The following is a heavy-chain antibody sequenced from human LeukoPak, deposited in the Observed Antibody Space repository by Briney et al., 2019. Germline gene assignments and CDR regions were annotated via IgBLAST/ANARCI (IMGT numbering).Heavy chain of an antibody. J-gene: IGHJ4*02. D-gene: IGHD6-13*01. Sequence: ASVKVSCKASGYTFTGYYMHWVRQAPGQGLEWMGWINPNSGGTNYAQKFQGRVTMTRDTSISTAYMELSRLRSDDTAVYYCARDLSYSSSWYLRHLDYWGQGTLVTVSS. CDR1: GYTFTGYY. V-gene: IGHV1-2*02. CDR2: INPNSGGT. CDR3: ARDLSYSSSWYLRHLDY.